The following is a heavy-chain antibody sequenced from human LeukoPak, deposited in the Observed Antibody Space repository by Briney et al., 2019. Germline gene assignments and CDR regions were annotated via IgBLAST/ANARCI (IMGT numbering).Heavy chain of an antibody. V-gene: IGHV4-34*01. Sequence: SETLSLTCAVYGGSLSGYYWSWIRQPPGKGLEWIGEIDHSGSTNYNPSLKSRVTISVDTSKNQFSLKLSSVTAADTAVYYCARGRVAVAGTNFDYWGQGTLVTVSS. D-gene: IGHD6-19*01. CDR3: ARGRVAVAGTNFDY. CDR2: IDHSGST. CDR1: GGSLSGYY. J-gene: IGHJ4*02.